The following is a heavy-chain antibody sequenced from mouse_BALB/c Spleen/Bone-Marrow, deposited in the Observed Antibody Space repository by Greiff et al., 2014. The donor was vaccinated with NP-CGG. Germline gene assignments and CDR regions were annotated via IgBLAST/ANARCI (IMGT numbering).Heavy chain of an antibody. J-gene: IGHJ2*01. V-gene: IGHV1S81*02. CDR1: GYTFTSYW. CDR2: INPSNGRT. Sequence: QVQLQQSGAELVKPGASVKLSCKASGYTFTSYWMHWVKQRPGQGLEWIGEINPSNGRTNYNEKFKSKATLTVDKSSNTAYMQLSSLASEDSAVYYCAGPFDYWGQGTTLTVSS. CDR3: AGPFDY.